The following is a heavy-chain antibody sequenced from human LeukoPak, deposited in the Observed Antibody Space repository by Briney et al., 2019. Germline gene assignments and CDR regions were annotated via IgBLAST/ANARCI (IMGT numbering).Heavy chain of an antibody. CDR1: GFTFSSYA. CDR3: ARDRRWTATTVTYFDY. Sequence: GGSLRLSCAASGFTFSSYAMSWVRQAPGKGLEWVSGISGSGGSAYYADSVRGRFTISRDNTKNSLYLQVNSLRAEDTAVYYCARDRRWTATTVTYFDYWGQGTLVTVSS. J-gene: IGHJ4*02. V-gene: IGHV3-23*01. CDR2: ISGSGGSA. D-gene: IGHD4-11*01.